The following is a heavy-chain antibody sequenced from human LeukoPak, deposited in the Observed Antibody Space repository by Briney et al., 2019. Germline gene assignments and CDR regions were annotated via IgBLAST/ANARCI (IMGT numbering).Heavy chain of an antibody. CDR3: ARLRHYDILTGYFDGMDV. Sequence: SETLSLTCTVSGGSISSYYWSWIRQPPGKRLEWIGYIYYSGSTNYNPSLKSRVTISVDTSKNQFSLKLSSVTAADTAVYYCARLRHYDILTGYFDGMDVWGQGTTVTVSS. CDR1: GGSISSYY. CDR2: IYYSGST. J-gene: IGHJ6*02. V-gene: IGHV4-59*08. D-gene: IGHD3-9*01.